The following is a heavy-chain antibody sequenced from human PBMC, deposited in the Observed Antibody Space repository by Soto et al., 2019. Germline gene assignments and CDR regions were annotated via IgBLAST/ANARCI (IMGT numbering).Heavy chain of an antibody. CDR2: IFPDDSET. V-gene: IGHV5-51*01. D-gene: IGHD6-19*01. CDR3: ARWYSSGWYFHYYALNV. J-gene: IGHJ6*02. CDR1: GYSFNSYW. Sequence: GGSLKISCKGSGYSFNSYWIGWVRQMPGKGLEWMGIIFPDDSETKYSPSFQGHVTISVDKSINTAYLQWNSLRASDTAKYYCARWYSSGWYFHYYALNVWGQGTTVTVSS.